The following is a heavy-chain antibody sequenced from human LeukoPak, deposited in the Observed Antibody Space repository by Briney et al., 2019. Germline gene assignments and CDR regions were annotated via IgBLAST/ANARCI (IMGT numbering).Heavy chain of an antibody. CDR2: ISYDGSNK. CDR1: GFTFSSYG. J-gene: IGHJ3*02. V-gene: IGHV3-30*18. CDR3: AKSPGSTSRSTAYDAFDI. Sequence: PGGSLRLSCAASGFTFSSYGMHWVRQAPGKGLEWVAVISYDGSNKYYADSVKGRFTISRDNSKSTLYVQMNSLRAEDTAVYYCAKSPGSTSRSTAYDAFDIWGQGTMVTVSS. D-gene: IGHD2-2*01.